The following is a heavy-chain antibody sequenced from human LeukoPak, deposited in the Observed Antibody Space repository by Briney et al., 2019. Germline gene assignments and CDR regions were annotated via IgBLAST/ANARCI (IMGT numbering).Heavy chain of an antibody. CDR2: ISGSGGST. D-gene: IGHD6-19*01. CDR3: AKDPSSGPPGVWVVAYYFDY. Sequence: GGSLRLSCAASGFTFSSYAMSWVRQAPGKGLEWVSAISGSGGSTYYADSVKGRFTISRDNSKNTLYLQMNSLRAEDTAVYYCAKDPSSGPPGVWVVAYYFDYWGQGTLVTVSS. V-gene: IGHV3-23*01. J-gene: IGHJ4*02. CDR1: GFTFSSYA.